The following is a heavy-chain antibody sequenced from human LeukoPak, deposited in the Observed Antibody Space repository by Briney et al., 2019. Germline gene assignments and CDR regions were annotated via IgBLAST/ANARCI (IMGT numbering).Heavy chain of an antibody. CDR3: ARVKVGITYWFDP. CDR2: IYSGGST. CDR1: GFTVIYNF. J-gene: IGHJ5*02. V-gene: IGHV3-66*01. Sequence: GGSLRLSCAASGFTVIYNFMSWVRQAPGKGLEWVSVIYSGGSTYYADSVKGRFTISRDSSKNTVYLQMNSLRVDDTAVYYCARVKVGITYWFDPWGQGTLVTVSS. D-gene: IGHD1-26*01.